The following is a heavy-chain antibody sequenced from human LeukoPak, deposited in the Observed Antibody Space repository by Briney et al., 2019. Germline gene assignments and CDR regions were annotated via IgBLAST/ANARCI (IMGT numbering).Heavy chain of an antibody. J-gene: IGHJ3*02. Sequence: GGSLRLSCAASGFTFDDYAMHWVRQAPGKGLAWVSGISWNSGSIGYADSVKGRFTISRDNAKNSLYLQMNSLRAEDTALYYCAKDRVPYYYDSSGYWDAFDIWGQGTMVTVSS. CDR3: AKDRVPYYYDSSGYWDAFDI. D-gene: IGHD3-22*01. CDR1: GFTFDDYA. CDR2: ISWNSGSI. V-gene: IGHV3-9*01.